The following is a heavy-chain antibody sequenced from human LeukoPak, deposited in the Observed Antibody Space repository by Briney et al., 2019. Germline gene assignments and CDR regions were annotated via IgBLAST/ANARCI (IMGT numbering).Heavy chain of an antibody. CDR3: AKGSYDSSGYYYAVGAFDI. Sequence: GGSLRLSCAASGFTFSSYAMSWVRQAPGKGLEWVSAISGSGGSTYYADSVKGWFTISRDNSKNTLYLQMNSLRAEDTAVYYCAKGSYDSSGYYYAVGAFDIWGQGTMVTVSS. D-gene: IGHD3-22*01. V-gene: IGHV3-23*01. J-gene: IGHJ3*02. CDR2: ISGSGGST. CDR1: GFTFSSYA.